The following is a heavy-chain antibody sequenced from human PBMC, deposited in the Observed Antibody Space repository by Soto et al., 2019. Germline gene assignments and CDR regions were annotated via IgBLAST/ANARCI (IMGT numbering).Heavy chain of an antibody. CDR2: ISGSGGST. V-gene: IGHV3-23*01. D-gene: IGHD1-26*01. CDR1: GFTFSTYA. Sequence: EVQLLESGGGLVQPGGSLRLSCAASGFTFSTYAMSWVRQAPGKGPEWVSAISGSGGSTYYADSVKGRFTISRDNSKNTLYLQMNSLRAEDTAVYYCAKKPSPFQWVQRANWFDSWGQGTVVTVSS. CDR3: AKKPSPFQWVQRANWFDS. J-gene: IGHJ5*01.